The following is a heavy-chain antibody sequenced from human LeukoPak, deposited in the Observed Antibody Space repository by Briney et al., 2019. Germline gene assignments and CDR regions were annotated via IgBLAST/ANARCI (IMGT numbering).Heavy chain of an antibody. D-gene: IGHD5-18*01. CDR3: AKDALGKIGYSYGYGRS. J-gene: IGHJ5*02. CDR1: GGSISSSYYY. CDR2: IYYSGST. Sequence: PSGTLSLTCTVSGGSISSSYYYWSWIRQPPGKGLEWIGYIYYSGSTYYNPSLKSRVTISVDTSKNQFSLKLSSVTAADTAVYYCAKDALGKIGYSYGYGRSWGQGTLVTVSS. V-gene: IGHV4-30-4*01.